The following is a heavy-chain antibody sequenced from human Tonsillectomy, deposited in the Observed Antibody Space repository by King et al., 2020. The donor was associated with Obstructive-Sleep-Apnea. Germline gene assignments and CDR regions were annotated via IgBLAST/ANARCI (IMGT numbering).Heavy chain of an antibody. J-gene: IGHJ5*02. V-gene: IGHV4-34*01. CDR3: ARFRGYYDSSGPS. CDR2: INQSGST. CDR1: DGSFSGYY. D-gene: IGHD3-22*01. Sequence: VQLQQWGAGLLKPSETLSLTCAVYDGSFSGYYWSWIRQPPGKWLEWIVEINQSGSTNNNPSLKSRVTISVDTSKNQFSLKLSSVTAADTAVYYCARFRGYYDSSGPSWGQGTLVTVSS.